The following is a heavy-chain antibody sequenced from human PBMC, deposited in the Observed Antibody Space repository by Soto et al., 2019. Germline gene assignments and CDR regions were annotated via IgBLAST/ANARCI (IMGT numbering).Heavy chain of an antibody. CDR3: ARDPSPYDFWSGSKRPYGLDV. D-gene: IGHD3-3*01. CDR2: ISTSSSYK. J-gene: IGHJ6*02. V-gene: IGHV3-21*01. CDR1: GFTLSSYI. Sequence: DVQLAESGGGLVRPGGSLRLSCAASGFTLSSYIINWVRQAPGRGLEWVSSISTSSSYKYYADSVKGRFTISRDNAKNSLYLQMNSLRAEDTAVYYWARDPSPYDFWSGSKRPYGLDVWGQGTTVTVSS.